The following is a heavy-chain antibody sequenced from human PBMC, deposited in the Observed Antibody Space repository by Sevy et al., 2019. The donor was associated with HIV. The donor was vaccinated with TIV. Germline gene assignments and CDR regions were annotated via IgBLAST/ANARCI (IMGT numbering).Heavy chain of an antibody. D-gene: IGHD6-6*01. CDR1: GFTFSSYG. CDR3: AKDGTGFVAAPYNWFDP. CDR2: IQYDGSNK. J-gene: IGHJ5*02. V-gene: IGHV3-30*02. Sequence: GGSLRLSCAASGFTFSSYGMHWVRQAPGKGLEWVAFIQYDGSNKYYADSLKGRFTVSSDSSKNKLYLQLNSLRGDDTAVYYCAKDGTGFVAAPYNWFDPWGQGTLVTVSS.